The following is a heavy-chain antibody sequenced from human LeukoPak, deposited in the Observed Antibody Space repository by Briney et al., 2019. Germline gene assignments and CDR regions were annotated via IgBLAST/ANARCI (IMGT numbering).Heavy chain of an antibody. Sequence: PGGSLRLSCAASGFTFSSYSMNWVRQAPWKGLEWVSYIRSSSSTIYYADSVKGRFTNSRDNAKNSLYLQMNSLRAEDTAVYYCARDYGRDYWSVDYWGQGTLVTVSS. J-gene: IGHJ4*02. CDR1: GFTFSSYS. CDR2: IRSSSSTI. V-gene: IGHV3-48*04. CDR3: ARDYGRDYWSVDY. D-gene: IGHD2-21*02.